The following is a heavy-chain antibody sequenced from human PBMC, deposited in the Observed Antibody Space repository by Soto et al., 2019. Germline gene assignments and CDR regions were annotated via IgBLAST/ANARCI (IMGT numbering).Heavy chain of an antibody. V-gene: IGHV4-39*02. J-gene: IGHJ6*03. D-gene: IGHD3-3*01. CDR1: GGSISSSSYY. CDR2: IYYSGST. CDR3: ARDLKYDFWSGYRSYYYYYMDV. Sequence: SETLSLTCTVSGGSISSSSYYWGWIRQPPGKGLEWIGSIYYSGSTYYNPSLKSRVTISVDTSKNQFSLKLSSVTAADTAVYYCARDLKYDFWSGYRSYYYYYMDVWGKGTTVTVSS.